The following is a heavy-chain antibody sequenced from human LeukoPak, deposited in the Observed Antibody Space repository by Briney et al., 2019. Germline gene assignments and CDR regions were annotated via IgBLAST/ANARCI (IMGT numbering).Heavy chain of an antibody. V-gene: IGHV1-69*05. Sequence: WASVKVSCKASGGTFSSYAISWVRQAPGQGLEWMGGIIPIFGTANYAQKFQGRVTITTDESTSTAYMELSSLRSEDTAVYYCARVPRGWSFDYWGQGTLVTVSS. CDR2: IIPIFGTA. CDR3: ARVPRGWSFDY. CDR1: GGTFSSYA. J-gene: IGHJ4*02. D-gene: IGHD6-19*01.